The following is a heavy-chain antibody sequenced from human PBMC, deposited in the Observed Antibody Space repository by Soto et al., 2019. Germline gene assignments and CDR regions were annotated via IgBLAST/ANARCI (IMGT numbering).Heavy chain of an antibody. Sequence: QPGGSLRLSCAASGFNFAKFAMNWVRQAPGQGLEWVSAISGGGSTTYYADSVKGRFTISRDNSRNTVHLQIDSLRAEDTAIYYCGKELEIVLMVHDASDSWGQGIPVTVSS. CDR2: ISGGGSTT. D-gene: IGHD2-8*01. CDR1: GFNFAKFA. V-gene: IGHV3-23*01. CDR3: GKELEIVLMVHDASDS. J-gene: IGHJ5*01.